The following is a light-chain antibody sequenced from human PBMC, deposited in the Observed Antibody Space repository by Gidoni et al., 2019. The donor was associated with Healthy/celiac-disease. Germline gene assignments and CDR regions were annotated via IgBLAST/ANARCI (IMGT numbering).Light chain of an antibody. CDR1: QSVSSSY. Sequence: DIVLTQSPGAQSLSPGERAALSCRASQSVSSSYLAWYQQKPGQAPRLLIYGASSRATGIPDRFSGSGSGTDFTLTISRLEPEDFAVYYCQQYGSSRSSFGQGTKLEIK. CDR3: QQYGSSRSS. J-gene: IGKJ2*04. CDR2: GAS. V-gene: IGKV3-20*01.